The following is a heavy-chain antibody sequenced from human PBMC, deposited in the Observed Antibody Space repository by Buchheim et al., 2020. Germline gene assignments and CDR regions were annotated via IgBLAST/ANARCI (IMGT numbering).Heavy chain of an antibody. CDR1: GFSITNYA. D-gene: IGHD3-10*01. V-gene: IGHV3-23*01. Sequence: EVQLLESGGGLVQPGGSLRLSCAVSGFSITNYAMSWVRQAPGKGLEWVAVVSHTTDYADSVKGRFTCFRDNSQKILSLPRNSLRAEDTATYYCARAVGFGGPNYGMDVWGQGT. CDR2: VSHTT. J-gene: IGHJ6*02. CDR3: ARAVGFGGPNYGMDV.